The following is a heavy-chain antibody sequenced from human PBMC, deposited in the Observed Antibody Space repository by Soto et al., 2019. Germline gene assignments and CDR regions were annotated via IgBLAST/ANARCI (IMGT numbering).Heavy chain of an antibody. CDR2: ISSDGSNK. CDR1: GFTFSNYG. D-gene: IGHD5-12*01. Sequence: GGSLRLSCAASGFTFSNYGMQWVRQAPGKGLEWVAVISSDGSNKYYADSVKGRFTISRDNSKNTVYLQMNSLRAEDTAVYYCAKNSGYNWFDPWGQGTLVTVSS. V-gene: IGHV3-30*18. CDR3: AKNSGYNWFDP. J-gene: IGHJ5*02.